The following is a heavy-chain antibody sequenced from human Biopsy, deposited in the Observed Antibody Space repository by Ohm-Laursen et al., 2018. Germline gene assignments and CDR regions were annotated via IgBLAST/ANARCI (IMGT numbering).Heavy chain of an antibody. V-gene: IGHV1-2*02. J-gene: IGHJ5*01. Sequence: ASVKVSCNASAYSFGDHRIHWVRQAPGQGLEWMGWIDPKSGGTNYAQKFQGRVTMTRDTSISTTYMELRRLTSDDTAVFYCARELGDFWGGRQFDFWGQGILVTVSS. CDR3: ARELGDFWGGRQFDF. CDR1: AYSFGDHR. CDR2: IDPKSGGT. D-gene: IGHD3-3*01.